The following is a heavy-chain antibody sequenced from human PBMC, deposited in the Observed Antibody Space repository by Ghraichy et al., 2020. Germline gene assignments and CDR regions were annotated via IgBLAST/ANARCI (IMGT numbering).Heavy chain of an antibody. CDR1: GFTFSSYW. V-gene: IGHV3-7*01. D-gene: IGHD6-6*01. J-gene: IGHJ6*02. CDR2: IKQDGSEK. Sequence: GGSLRLSCAASGFTFSSYWMSWVRQAPGKGLEWVANIKQDGSEKYYVDSMKGRFTISRANAKNSLYLQMNSLGAEDTAVYYCARETSSSPRYGMDVWGQGTTVTVSS. CDR3: ARETSSSPRYGMDV.